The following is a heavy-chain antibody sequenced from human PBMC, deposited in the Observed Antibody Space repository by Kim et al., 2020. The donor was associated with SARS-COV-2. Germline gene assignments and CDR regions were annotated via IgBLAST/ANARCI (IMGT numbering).Heavy chain of an antibody. Sequence: GGSLRLSCAASGFTFSSYSMNWVRQAPGKGLEWVSSISSSSSYIYYADSVKGRFTISRDNAKNSLYLQMNSLRAEDTAVYYCARDARRGYDFASDSSGYISDWFDPWGQGTLVTVSS. J-gene: IGHJ5*02. D-gene: IGHD3-22*01. CDR2: ISSSSSYI. V-gene: IGHV3-21*01. CDR1: GFTFSSYS. CDR3: ARDARRGYDFASDSSGYISDWFDP.